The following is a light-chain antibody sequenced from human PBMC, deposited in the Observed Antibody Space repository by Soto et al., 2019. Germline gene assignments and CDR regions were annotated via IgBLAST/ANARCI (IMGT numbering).Light chain of an antibody. V-gene: IGLV2-11*01. J-gene: IGLJ1*01. CDR2: DVS. CDR3: CSYAGSYTLYV. CDR1: SSDVGGYNY. Sequence: HSALTQPRSVSGSPGQSVTISCTGTSSDVGGYNYVSWYLQHPGKAPKLMIYDVSKRPSGVPDRFSGSKSGNTASLTISGLQAEDEADYYCCSYAGSYTLYVFGTGTKVTVL.